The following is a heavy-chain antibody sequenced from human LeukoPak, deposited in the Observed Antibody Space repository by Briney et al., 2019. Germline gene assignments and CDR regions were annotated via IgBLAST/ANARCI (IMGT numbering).Heavy chain of an antibody. D-gene: IGHD2-15*01. Sequence: GGSLRLSCAVSGFTFSSYSMNWVRQAPGKGLEWVSSISSSSSYIYYADSVKGRFTISRDNAKNSLYLQMNSLRAEDTAVYYCAREDCSGGSCYPIDPWGQGTLVTVSS. J-gene: IGHJ5*02. V-gene: IGHV3-21*01. CDR1: GFTFSSYS. CDR3: AREDCSGGSCYPIDP. CDR2: ISSSSSYI.